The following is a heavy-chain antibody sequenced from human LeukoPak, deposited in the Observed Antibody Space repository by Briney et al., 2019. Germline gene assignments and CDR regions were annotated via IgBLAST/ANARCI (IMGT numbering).Heavy chain of an antibody. CDR1: GFTFSSYA. J-gene: IGHJ4*02. D-gene: IGHD3-10*01. V-gene: IGHV3-23*01. CDR3: AKGTDYYGSGSY. CDR2: IGGSGGST. Sequence: GGSLRLSCAASGFTFSSYAMSWVRQAPGKGLEWVSAIGGSGGSTYYADSVKGRFTISRDNSKNTLYLQMNSLRAEDTAVYYCAKGTDYYGSGSYWGQGTLVTVSS.